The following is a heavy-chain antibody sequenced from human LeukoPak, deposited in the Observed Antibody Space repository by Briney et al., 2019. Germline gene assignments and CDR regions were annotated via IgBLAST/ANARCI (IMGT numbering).Heavy chain of an antibody. J-gene: IGHJ4*02. V-gene: IGHV4-38-2*01. D-gene: IGHD4/OR15-4a*01. CDR3: ARHEGSYGAFDY. CDR1: GYSISSGYY. Sequence: SETVSLTCAVSGYSISSGYYWGWIRQPPGKGLEWIGSIYHSGSTYYNPSLKSRVTISVDTSKNQFSLKLSSVTAADTAVYYCARHEGSYGAFDYWGQGTLVTVSS. CDR2: IYHSGST.